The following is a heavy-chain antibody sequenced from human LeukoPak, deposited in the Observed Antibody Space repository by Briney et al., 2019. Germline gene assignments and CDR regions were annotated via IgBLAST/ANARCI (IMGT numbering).Heavy chain of an antibody. CDR3: ARHRWNDEFYFDY. V-gene: IGHV4-39*01. CDR2: ISNSWST. Sequence: PSETLSLTCTVSGDSISSSPYYWGWIRQPPGKGLEWIGSISNSWSTYYNTSLTSRLTISVDTAKNQFSLKLNSVTAADTAVYYCARHRWNDEFYFDYWGQGTLVTVSS. CDR1: GDSISSSPYY. D-gene: IGHD1-1*01. J-gene: IGHJ4*02.